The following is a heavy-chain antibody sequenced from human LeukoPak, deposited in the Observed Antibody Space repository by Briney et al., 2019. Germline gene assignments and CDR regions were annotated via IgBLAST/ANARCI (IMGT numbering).Heavy chain of an antibody. CDR3: ATPDEYCSSTSCPY. CDR2: ISGSGGST. D-gene: IGHD2-2*01. CDR1: GFTFSSYA. Sequence: PGGSLRLSCAASGFTFSSYAMSWVRQAPGEGLEWVSAISGSGGSTYYADSVKGRFTISRDNSKNTLYLQMNSLRAEDTAVYYCATPDEYCSSTSCPYWGQGTLVTVSS. V-gene: IGHV3-23*01. J-gene: IGHJ4*02.